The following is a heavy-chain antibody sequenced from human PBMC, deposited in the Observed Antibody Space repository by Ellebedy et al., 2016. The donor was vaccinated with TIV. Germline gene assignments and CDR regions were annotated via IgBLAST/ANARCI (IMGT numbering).Heavy chain of an antibody. D-gene: IGHD5-24*01. CDR3: AKVGGYNGPYFFDS. CDR1: GYAFDSYS. V-gene: IGHV1-69*13. CDR2: ILPSFGAP. J-gene: IGHJ4*02. Sequence: ASVTVSCKTSGYAFDSYSISWVRQAPGQGLEWLGSILPSFGAPKYAQKFQGRITITADESAIANTAYMDLRCLTPDDQAGYFCAKVGGYNGPYFFDSWGQGTLVTVSS.